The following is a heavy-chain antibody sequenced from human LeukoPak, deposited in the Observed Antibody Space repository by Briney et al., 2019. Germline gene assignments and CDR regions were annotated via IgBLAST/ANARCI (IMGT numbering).Heavy chain of an antibody. CDR1: GGSISSGSYY. CDR3: ARCEVGAIDY. J-gene: IGHJ4*02. D-gene: IGHD1-26*01. Sequence: PSQTLSLTCTVSGGSISSGSYYWSWIRQPPGKGLEWIGYIYYSGSTNYNPSLKSRVTISVDTSKNQFSLKMSSLTAAHADLYYCARCEVGAIDYWGQGTLVTVSS. V-gene: IGHV4-61*01. CDR2: IYYSGST.